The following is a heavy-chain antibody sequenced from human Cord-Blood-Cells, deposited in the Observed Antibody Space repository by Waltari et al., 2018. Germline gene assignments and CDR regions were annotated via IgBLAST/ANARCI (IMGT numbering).Heavy chain of an antibody. CDR3: AKALAAADDAFDI. D-gene: IGHD6-13*01. CDR1: GFTFSSYA. Sequence: EVQLLESGGGLVQPGGSLRLSCAASGFTFSSYAMGWVRQAPGKGLEWVSAISGSGGSTYYADSVKGRFTISRDNSKNTLYLQMNSLRAEDTAVYYCAKALAAADDAFDIWGQGTMVTVSS. CDR2: ISGSGGST. J-gene: IGHJ3*02. V-gene: IGHV3-23*01.